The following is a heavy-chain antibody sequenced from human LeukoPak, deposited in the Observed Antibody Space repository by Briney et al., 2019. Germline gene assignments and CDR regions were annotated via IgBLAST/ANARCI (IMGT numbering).Heavy chain of an antibody. J-gene: IGHJ4*02. V-gene: IGHV1-2*02. CDR3: ARSSGSGYYSSWDY. CDR1: GYTFTGYY. D-gene: IGHD3-22*01. Sequence: ASVKVSCKASGYTFTGYYMHWVRQAPGQGLEWMGWINPNSGGTNYAQKFQGRVTMTRDTSISTAYMELSRLRSDDTAVYYCARSSGSGYYSSWDYWGQGTLVTVSS. CDR2: INPNSGGT.